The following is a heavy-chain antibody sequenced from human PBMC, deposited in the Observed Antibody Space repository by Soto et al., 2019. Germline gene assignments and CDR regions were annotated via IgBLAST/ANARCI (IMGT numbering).Heavy chain of an antibody. V-gene: IGHV4-31*03. Sequence: SETLSLTCTVSGGSISSGGYYWSWIRKHPGKGLEWIGYIYYSGSTYYNPSLKSRVTISVDTSKNQFSLKLSSVTAADTAVYYCARVHYDSSGTRFDPWGQGTLVTVSS. J-gene: IGHJ5*02. D-gene: IGHD3-22*01. CDR1: GGSISSGGYY. CDR2: IYYSGST. CDR3: ARVHYDSSGTRFDP.